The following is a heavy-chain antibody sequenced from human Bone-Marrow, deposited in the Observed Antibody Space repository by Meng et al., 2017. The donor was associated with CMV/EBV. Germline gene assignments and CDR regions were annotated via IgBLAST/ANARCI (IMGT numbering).Heavy chain of an antibody. V-gene: IGHV3-53*01. D-gene: IGHD3-3*01. CDR2: IYSGGST. CDR3: ARGLYDFGGGRFDP. J-gene: IGHJ5*02. CDR1: GFTVSSNY. Sequence: GESLKISCAASGFTVSSNYMSWVRQAPGKGLEWVSVIYSGGSTYYADSVKGRFTISRDNSKNTLYLQMNSLRAEDTAVYYCARGLYDFGGGRFDPWVQGTLVTVSS.